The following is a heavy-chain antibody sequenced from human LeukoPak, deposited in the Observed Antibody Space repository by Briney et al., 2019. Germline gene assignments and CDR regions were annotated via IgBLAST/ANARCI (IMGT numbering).Heavy chain of an antibody. Sequence: GGSLRLSCAASRFTVSSNYMSWVRQAPGKGLEWVSVIYSGGSTYYADSVKGRFTISRDNSKNTLYLQMNSLRAEDTAVYYCASSVRGATEYYFDYWGQGTLVTVSS. V-gene: IGHV3-53*01. J-gene: IGHJ4*02. CDR2: IYSGGST. CDR1: RFTVSSNY. D-gene: IGHD1-26*01. CDR3: ASSVRGATEYYFDY.